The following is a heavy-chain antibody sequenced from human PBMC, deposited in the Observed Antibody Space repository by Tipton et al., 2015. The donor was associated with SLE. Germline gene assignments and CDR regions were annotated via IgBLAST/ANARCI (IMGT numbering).Heavy chain of an antibody. CDR1: GASVGSSAFY. J-gene: IGHJ4*02. Sequence: TLSPTCTVSGASVGSSAFYWSWIRQHPGKGLEWIGYIYYSGSTYYNPFLKSRFTISLDTSKNQFSLKLTSVTAADTAVYYCAGEKGRGNSLRGYFDYWGRGSLVTVSS. V-gene: IGHV4-31*03. CDR3: AGEKGRGNSLRGYFDY. D-gene: IGHD3-10*01. CDR2: IYYSGST.